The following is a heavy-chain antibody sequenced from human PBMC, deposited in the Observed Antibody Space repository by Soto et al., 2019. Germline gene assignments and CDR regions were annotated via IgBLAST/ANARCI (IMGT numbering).Heavy chain of an antibody. D-gene: IGHD3-22*01. CDR1: GYTFTSYG. V-gene: IGHV1-18*01. CDR3: ASDRLYDSRGYYRHDAFDI. J-gene: IGHJ3*02. CDR2: ISAYNGNT. Sequence: QVQLVQSGAEVKKPGASVKVSCKASGYTFTSYGISWVRQAPGQGLEWMGWISAYNGNTNYAQKLQGRVTMTTDTSTSTAYMELRSLRSDDTAVYYCASDRLYDSRGYYRHDAFDIWGQGTMVTASS.